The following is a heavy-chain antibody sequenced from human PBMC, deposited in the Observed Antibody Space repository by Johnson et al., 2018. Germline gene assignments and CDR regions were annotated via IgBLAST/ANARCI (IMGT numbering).Heavy chain of an antibody. CDR2: IYSGGTT. CDR1: GFTVSSND. D-gene: IGHD1-1*01. CDR3: ARATTGTIGAYHYYYMDV. J-gene: IGHJ6*03. V-gene: IGHV3-53*01. Sequence: EVQLVESGGGLIQPGGSLRLSCAASGFTVSSNDLSWVRQAPGKGLEWVSVIYSGGTTYYADSVKGRFSISRDKSKNTLYLQMNSLRAEDTAGYYCARATTGTIGAYHYYYMDVWGKGTTVTVSS.